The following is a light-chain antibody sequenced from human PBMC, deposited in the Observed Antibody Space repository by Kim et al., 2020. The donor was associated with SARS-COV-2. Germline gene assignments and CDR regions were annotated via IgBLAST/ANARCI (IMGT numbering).Light chain of an antibody. CDR3: QTWDSITVV. CDR1: KLGEKY. Sequence: VSPGQPASITCSGDKLGEKYAGWYQQKPGQSPVLVIYQDTKRPSGIPERFSGSNSGNTATLTISGTQAMDEADYYCQTWDSITVVFGGGTKLTVL. J-gene: IGLJ2*01. CDR2: QDT. V-gene: IGLV3-1*01.